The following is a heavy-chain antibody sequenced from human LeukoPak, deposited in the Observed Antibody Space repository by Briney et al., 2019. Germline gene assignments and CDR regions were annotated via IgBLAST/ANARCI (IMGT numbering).Heavy chain of an antibody. CDR2: ISSSSSYI. V-gene: IGHV3-21*01. CDR1: GFTFSSYS. J-gene: IGHJ3*02. Sequence: GGSLRLSCAASGFTFSSYSMNWVRQAPGKGLEWVSSISSSSSYIYYADSVKGRFTISRDNAKNSLYLQMNNLRAEDTAVYYCAREGGYSSSLDAFDIWGQGTMVTVSS. CDR3: AREGGYSSSLDAFDI. D-gene: IGHD6-6*01.